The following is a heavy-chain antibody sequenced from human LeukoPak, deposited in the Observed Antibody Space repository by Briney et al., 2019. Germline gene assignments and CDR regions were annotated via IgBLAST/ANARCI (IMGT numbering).Heavy chain of an antibody. V-gene: IGHV3-53*05. D-gene: IGHD6-19*01. CDR3: ARDSYSSGWYYFDY. CDR2: ISGSGGST. CDR1: GFTVSSNY. Sequence: GGSLRLACAASGFTVSSNYMSWVGQAPGKGLEGVAAISGSGGSTYYADSVRGRFTISRDNSKNTLYLQMNSLRAEDTAVYYCARDSYSSGWYYFDYWGQETLVTVSS. J-gene: IGHJ4*02.